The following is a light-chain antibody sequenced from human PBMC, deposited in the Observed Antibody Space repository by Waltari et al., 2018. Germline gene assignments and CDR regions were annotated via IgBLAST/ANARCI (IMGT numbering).Light chain of an antibody. J-gene: IGLJ3*02. CDR2: YVS. CDR3: CSYSTGGSWM. V-gene: IGLV2-23*02. CDR1: SNNVGDYNL. Sequence: QSALTQPVSVSGSPGQSVTISCTGTSNNVGDYNLVSLFQHHPAQAPKLLIFYVSKRPPGVSNRLSGSKSGNTASLTVSGLQTEDEADYYCCSYSTGGSWMFGGGTKLTVL.